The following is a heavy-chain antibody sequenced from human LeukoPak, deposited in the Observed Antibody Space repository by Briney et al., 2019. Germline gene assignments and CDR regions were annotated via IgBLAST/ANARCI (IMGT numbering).Heavy chain of an antibody. CDR1: GFTFGDYA. CDR2: IRSTSDGGTP. J-gene: IGHJ2*01. CDR3: ARDPQADYYFDL. Sequence: PGRSLRLSCTASGFTFGDYALTWVRQAPGKGLEWVAYIRSTSDGGTPEHAASVKSRFTISRDDSKGVAYLQMSSLKSEDTGLYFCARDPQADYYFDLWGRGTLVTVSS. V-gene: IGHV3-49*04. D-gene: IGHD4-11*01.